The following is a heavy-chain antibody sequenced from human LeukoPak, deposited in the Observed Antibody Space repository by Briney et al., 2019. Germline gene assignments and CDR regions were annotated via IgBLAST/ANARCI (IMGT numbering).Heavy chain of an antibody. J-gene: IGHJ4*02. CDR2: ISGSGGST. CDR3: AKVEYDSVWGSYSTFDY. V-gene: IGHV3-23*01. Sequence: GGSLRLSCGSSGFTFSCYAMRWVRKAPGKGLEWVSAISGSGGSTYYADSVKGRFTISRDNSKNTLYLQMNSLRAEDTAVYYCAKVEYDSVWGSYSTFDYWGQGTLVTVSS. CDR1: GFTFSCYA. D-gene: IGHD3-16*01.